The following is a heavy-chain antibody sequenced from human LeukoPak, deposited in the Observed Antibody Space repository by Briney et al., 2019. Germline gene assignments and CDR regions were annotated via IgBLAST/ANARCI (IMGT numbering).Heavy chain of an antibody. Sequence: PGGSLRLSCAASGFTFSSYRMHWVRQAPGKGLVWVSRINSDGSSTTYADSVKGRFTISRDNAKNTLYLRMNSLRAEDTAVYYCARGMTTGWYNWFDPWGQGTLVTVSS. J-gene: IGHJ5*02. CDR1: GFTFSSYR. D-gene: IGHD4-11*01. CDR3: ARGMTTGWYNWFDP. V-gene: IGHV3-74*01. CDR2: INSDGSST.